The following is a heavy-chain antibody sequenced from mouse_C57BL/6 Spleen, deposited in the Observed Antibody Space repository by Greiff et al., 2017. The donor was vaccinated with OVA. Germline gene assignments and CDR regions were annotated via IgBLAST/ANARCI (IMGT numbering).Heavy chain of an antibody. CDR3: ARDLYGYPYYYAMDY. J-gene: IGHJ4*01. D-gene: IGHD2-2*01. CDR2: ISSGSSTI. V-gene: IGHV5-17*01. Sequence: EVQLVESGGGLVKPGGSLKLSCAASGFTFSDYGMHWVRQAPEKGLEWVAYISSGSSTIYYADTVKGRFTISRDNAKNTLFLQMTSLRSEDTAMHYCARDLYGYPYYYAMDYWGQGTSVTVSS. CDR1: GFTFSDYG.